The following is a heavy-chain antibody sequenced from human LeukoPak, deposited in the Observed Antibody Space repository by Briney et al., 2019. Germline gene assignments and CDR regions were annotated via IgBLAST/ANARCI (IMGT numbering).Heavy chain of an antibody. CDR3: AREDSSVWNANY. D-gene: IGHD6-19*01. V-gene: IGHV3-33*01. CDR2: IWYDGSKR. CDR1: GFTLSGHG. J-gene: IGHJ4*02. Sequence: QPEWSLRLSCVASGFTLSGHGMHWVRQAPGKGLEWVALIWYDGSKRYYADSVKGRFTISRDDSKNTLYLQMNNLGAEDTAVYYCAREDSSVWNANYWGLGTLVTVSS.